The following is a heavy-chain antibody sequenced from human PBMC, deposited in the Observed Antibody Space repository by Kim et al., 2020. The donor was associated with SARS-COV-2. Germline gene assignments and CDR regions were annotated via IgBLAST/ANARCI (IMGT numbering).Heavy chain of an antibody. CDR2: ISAYNGNT. D-gene: IGHD3-9*01. CDR3: ARDYDILTGYLAYYYGMDV. V-gene: IGHV1-18*01. Sequence: ASVKVSCKASGYTFTSYGISWVRQAPGQGLEWMGWISAYNGNTNYAQKLQGRVTMTTDTSTSTAYMELRSLRSDDTAVYYCARDYDILTGYLAYYYGMDVWGQGTTVTVSS. J-gene: IGHJ6*02. CDR1: GYTFTSYG.